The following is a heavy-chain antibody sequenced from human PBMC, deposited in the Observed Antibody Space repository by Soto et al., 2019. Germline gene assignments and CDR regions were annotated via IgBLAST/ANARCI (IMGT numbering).Heavy chain of an antibody. CDR1: GGSISSSSYY. CDR3: ARRLAQDYYSNFLYWFDP. D-gene: IGHD4-4*01. V-gene: IGHV4-39*01. Sequence: SETLSLTCTVSGGSISSSSYYWGWIRQPPGKGLEWIGSIYYSGSTYYNPSLKSRVTISVDTSKNQFSLKLSSVTAADTAVYYCARRLAQDYYSNFLYWFDPWGQGTLVTVSS. J-gene: IGHJ5*02. CDR2: IYYSGST.